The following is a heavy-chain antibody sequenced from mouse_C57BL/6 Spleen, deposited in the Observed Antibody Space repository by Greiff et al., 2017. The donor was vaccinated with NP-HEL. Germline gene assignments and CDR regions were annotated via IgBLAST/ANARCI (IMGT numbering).Heavy chain of an antibody. CDR3: TTSGYDGSSLFAY. D-gene: IGHD1-1*01. J-gene: IGHJ3*01. Sequence: EVQLQQSGAELVRPGASVKLSCTASGFNIKDYYMHWVKQRPEQGLEWIGRIDPEDGDTEYAPKFQGKATMTADTSSNTAYLQLSSLTSEDTAVYYCTTSGYDGSSLFAYWGQGTLVTVSA. CDR2: IDPEDGDT. V-gene: IGHV14-1*01. CDR1: GFNIKDYY.